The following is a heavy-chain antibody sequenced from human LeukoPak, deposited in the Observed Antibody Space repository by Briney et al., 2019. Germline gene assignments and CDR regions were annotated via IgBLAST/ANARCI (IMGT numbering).Heavy chain of an antibody. CDR2: IYTSGST. J-gene: IGHJ3*01. V-gene: IGHV4-4*07. Sequence: SETLSLTCAVSGASMTFYYWGWVRQPAGKGLEWIGRIYTSGSTKYNPSLKSRVTMSVDTSKNQVSLSLSSVTAADTAVYYCARGQVGTVDNRKLAFDVWGQGTYVTVSS. CDR3: ARGQVGTVDNRKLAFDV. D-gene: IGHD1-26*01. CDR1: GASMTFYY.